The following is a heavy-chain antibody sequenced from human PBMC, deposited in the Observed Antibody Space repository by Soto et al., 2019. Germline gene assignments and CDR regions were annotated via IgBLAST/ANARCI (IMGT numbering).Heavy chain of an antibody. Sequence: SETLSLTCAVSGAANTTGGYSWIFMRQPPGNGLQWIGYMYHTGSANYNPSLKGRVTMSFDTSTNDFSLKLNSVTAADTAVYFCARLKGTRYFDFWGPGLLVTVSS. V-gene: IGHV4-30-2*01. CDR1: GAANTTGGYS. J-gene: IGHJ4*02. CDR3: ARLKGTRYFDF. D-gene: IGHD3-10*01. CDR2: MYHTGSA.